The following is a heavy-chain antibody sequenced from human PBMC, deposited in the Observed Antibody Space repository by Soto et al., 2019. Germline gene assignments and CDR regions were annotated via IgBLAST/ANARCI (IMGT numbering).Heavy chain of an antibody. Sequence: DVHLLESGGGLVHPGGSLRLSCAASGFNFNKYAMIWVRQAPGKGQEWVSGITGSGGTIEYADSVRGRFTISRDNSKNTLYVQMNSLRAEDTAVYYCARGGPREMATMLWGYWGQGTLVTVSS. CDR1: GFNFNKYA. CDR2: ITGSGGTI. D-gene: IGHD5-12*01. J-gene: IGHJ4*02. V-gene: IGHV3-23*01. CDR3: ARGGPREMATMLWGY.